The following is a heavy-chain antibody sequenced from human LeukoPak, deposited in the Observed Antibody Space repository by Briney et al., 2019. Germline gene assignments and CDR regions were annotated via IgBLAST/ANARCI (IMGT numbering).Heavy chain of an antibody. Sequence: SDTLSLTCTVSGGSINNYYWSWIRQPPGKGLEWIGYIYYSGSTDYTSSLKSRVTISVDTSKNQFSLKLSSVTAADTAVYHCARHMTVTYDAFDIWGQGTMVTVSS. CDR2: IYYSGST. CDR1: GGSINNYY. CDR3: ARHMTVTYDAFDI. V-gene: IGHV4-59*08. D-gene: IGHD3-22*01. J-gene: IGHJ3*02.